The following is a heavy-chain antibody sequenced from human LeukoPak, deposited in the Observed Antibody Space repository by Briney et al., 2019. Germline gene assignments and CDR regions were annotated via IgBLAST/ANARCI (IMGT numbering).Heavy chain of an antibody. J-gene: IGHJ4*02. Sequence: SETLSLTCTVSGGSISSSSYYWGWIRQPPGKGLEWIGSIYYSGGTYYNPSLKSRVTISVDTSKNQFSLKLSSVTAADTAVYYCARLILSSYGYFFDYWGQGTLVTVSS. V-gene: IGHV4-39*01. D-gene: IGHD5-18*01. CDR2: IYYSGGT. CDR3: ARLILSSYGYFFDY. CDR1: GGSISSSSYY.